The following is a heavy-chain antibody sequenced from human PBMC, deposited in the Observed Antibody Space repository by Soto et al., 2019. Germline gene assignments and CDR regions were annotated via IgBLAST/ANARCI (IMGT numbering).Heavy chain of an antibody. J-gene: IGHJ6*02. Sequence: EVQLVESGGGLVQPGGSLRLSCAASGFTFSNYYMTWFRQAPGKGLEWVSYISSSSSSIDYAASVQGRFFISRDNAKSSLYLQMNSLRDEDTAVYYCARRYSSTSRTMDVWGQGTTVTVSS. V-gene: IGHV3-48*02. CDR2: ISSSSSSI. D-gene: IGHD6-13*01. CDR1: GFTFSNYY. CDR3: ARRYSSTSRTMDV.